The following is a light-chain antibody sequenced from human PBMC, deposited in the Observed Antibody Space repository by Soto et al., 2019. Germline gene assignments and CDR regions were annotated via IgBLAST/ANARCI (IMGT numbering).Light chain of an antibody. CDR1: TSDVGGHNF. V-gene: IGLV2-14*01. Sequence: QSVLTQPASVSGSPGESITISCSGTTSDVGGHNFVSWFQQHPGKAPKMMIYAVDQRPSGVSIRFSGSKSGNTASLTISGLPTEDEADYYCSSYTRRSIWVFGGGTKLTVL. J-gene: IGLJ3*02. CDR2: AVD. CDR3: SSYTRRSIWV.